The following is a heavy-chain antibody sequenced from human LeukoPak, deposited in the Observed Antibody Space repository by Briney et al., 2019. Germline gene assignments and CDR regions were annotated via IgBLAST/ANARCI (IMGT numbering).Heavy chain of an antibody. D-gene: IGHD5-18*01. CDR2: IYHSGST. Sequence: LRLSCAASGFTFSSYEINWVRQTPGKGLEWIGSIYHSGSTYYNPSLKSRVTISVDTSKNQFSLKLSSVTAADTAVYYCARDGLWSSHFDYWGQGTLVTVSS. J-gene: IGHJ4*02. V-gene: IGHV4-38-2*02. CDR1: GFTFSSYE. CDR3: ARDGLWSSHFDY.